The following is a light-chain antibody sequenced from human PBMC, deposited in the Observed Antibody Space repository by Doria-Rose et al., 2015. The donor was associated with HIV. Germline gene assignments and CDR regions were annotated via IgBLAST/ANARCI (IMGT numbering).Light chain of an antibody. V-gene: IGKV1-39*01. CDR2: AAS. CDR3: QQSYSTPLT. CDR1: QSISSY. J-gene: IGKJ4*01. Sequence: TQSPSSLSASVGDRVTITCRASQSISSYLNWYQQKPGKAPKLLIYAASSLQSGVPSRFSGSGSGTDFTLTISSLQPEDFATYYCQQSYSTPLTFGGGTKVEIK.